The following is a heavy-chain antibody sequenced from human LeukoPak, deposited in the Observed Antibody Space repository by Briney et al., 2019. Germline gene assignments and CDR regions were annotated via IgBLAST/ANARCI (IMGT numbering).Heavy chain of an antibody. CDR1: GFTFSSYE. D-gene: IGHD6-13*01. J-gene: IGHJ5*02. V-gene: IGHV3-21*05. Sequence: GGSLRLSCAASGFTFSSYEMNWVRQAPGKGLEWVSYISSSSSYIYYADSVKGRFTISRDNSKNTLYLQMNSLRAEDTAVYYCARSGSSSYRFGLDPWGQGTLVTVSS. CDR3: ARSGSSSYRFGLDP. CDR2: ISSSSSYI.